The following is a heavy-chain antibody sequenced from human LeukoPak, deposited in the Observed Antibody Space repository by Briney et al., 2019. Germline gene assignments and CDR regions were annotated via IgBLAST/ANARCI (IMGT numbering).Heavy chain of an antibody. CDR3: ARDRSSTLEDDAFDI. D-gene: IGHD6-13*01. CDR1: GFTFSSYG. Sequence: GGSLRLSCAASGFTFSSYGMHWVRQAPGKGLEWVSSTSSSSSYMYYADSVKGRFTISRDNAKNSLYLQMNSLRAEDTAVYYCARDRSSTLEDDAFDIWGQGTMVTVSS. CDR2: TSSSSSYM. J-gene: IGHJ3*02. V-gene: IGHV3-21*01.